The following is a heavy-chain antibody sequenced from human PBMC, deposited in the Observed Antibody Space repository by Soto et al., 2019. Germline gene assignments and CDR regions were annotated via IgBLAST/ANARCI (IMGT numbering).Heavy chain of an antibody. CDR2: INHSGST. Sequence: QVQLQQWGAGLLKPSETLSLTCAVYGGSFSGYYWSWIRQPPGKGLEWIGEINHSGSTNYNPSLKSRVTISLDTLKNQFSLKLSSVTAADTAVYYCSRMYYDIPLDYWGQGTLVTVSS. V-gene: IGHV4-34*01. J-gene: IGHJ4*02. CDR1: GGSFSGYY. CDR3: SRMYYDIPLDY. D-gene: IGHD3-9*01.